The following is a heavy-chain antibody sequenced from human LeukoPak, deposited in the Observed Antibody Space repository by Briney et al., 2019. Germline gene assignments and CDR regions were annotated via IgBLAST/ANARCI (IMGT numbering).Heavy chain of an antibody. J-gene: IGHJ4*02. D-gene: IGHD3-3*01. V-gene: IGHV4-59*01. CDR3: ARGRSGYDFWSGYYSFPNYFDY. Sequence: SETLSLTCTVSGGSISSYYWSWIRQPPGKGLEWIGYIYYSGSTNYNPSLKSRVTISVDTSKNQFSLKLSSVTAADTAVYYCARGRSGYDFWSGYYSFPNYFDYWGQGTLVTVSS. CDR2: IYYSGST. CDR1: GGSISSYY.